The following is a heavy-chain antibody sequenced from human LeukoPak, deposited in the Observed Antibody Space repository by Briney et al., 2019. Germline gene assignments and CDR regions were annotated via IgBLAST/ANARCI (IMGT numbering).Heavy chain of an antibody. CDR2: IYYSGST. CDR1: GGSISSGVYY. V-gene: IGHV4-31*03. Sequence: PSETLSLTCTVSGGSISSGVYYWGWIRQHLGKGLEWIGYIYYSGSTYYNPSLKSRVTISIDTSENQFSLILSSVTAADTAVYYCAGGDVDTALVDFWGQGTLVTVSS. D-gene: IGHD5-18*01. CDR3: AGGDVDTALVDF. J-gene: IGHJ4*02.